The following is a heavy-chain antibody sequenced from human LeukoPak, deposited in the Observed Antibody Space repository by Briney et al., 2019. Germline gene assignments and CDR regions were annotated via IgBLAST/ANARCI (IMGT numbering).Heavy chain of an antibody. Sequence: ASVKVSCKASGYTFTNYDINWVRQATGQGLEWMGWMNPNSGNTGYARKFQGRVTITRNPSISTAYMEMSSLRYEDTAVYYCARALGPAGYRWWFDPWGQGTLVTVSS. CDR3: ARALGPAGYRWWFDP. J-gene: IGHJ5*02. D-gene: IGHD2-2*01. V-gene: IGHV1-8*03. CDR1: GYTFTNYD. CDR2: MNPNSGNT.